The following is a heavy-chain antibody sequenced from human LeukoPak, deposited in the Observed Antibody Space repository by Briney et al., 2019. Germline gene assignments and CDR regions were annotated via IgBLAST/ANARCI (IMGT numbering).Heavy chain of an antibody. V-gene: IGHV3-48*03. D-gene: IGHD2-15*01. CDR1: GFTFSSYE. Sequence: GGSLRLSCAASGFTFSSYEMNWVRQAPGKGLEWVSYISSSGSTIYYADSVKGRFTISRDNAKDSLYQQMNSLRAEDTAVYYCARGQLRVVVAAYNDYWGQGTLVTVSS. CDR3: ARGQLRVVVAAYNDY. J-gene: IGHJ4*02. CDR2: ISSSGSTI.